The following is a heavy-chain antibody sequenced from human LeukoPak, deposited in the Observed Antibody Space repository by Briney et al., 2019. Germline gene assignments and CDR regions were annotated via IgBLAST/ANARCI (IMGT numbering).Heavy chain of an antibody. D-gene: IGHD3-10*01. V-gene: IGHV1-2*02. CDR1: GYTFTGYY. CDR2: INPNSGGT. CDR3: ARPRWFGESEDAFDI. J-gene: IGHJ3*02. Sequence: ASVKVSCKASGYTFTGYYMHWVRQAPGQGLEWMGWINPNSGGTNYAQKFQGRVTMTRDTSISTAYMELSRLRSDDTAVYYCARPRWFGESEDAFDIWGQGTMVTVSS.